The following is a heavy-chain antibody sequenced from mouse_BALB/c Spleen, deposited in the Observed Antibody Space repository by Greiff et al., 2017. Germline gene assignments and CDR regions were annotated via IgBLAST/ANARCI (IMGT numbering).Heavy chain of an antibody. Sequence: DVQLVESGPGLVKPSQSLSLTCSVTGYSITSGYYWNWIRQFPGNKLEWMGYISYDGSNNYNPSLKNRISITRDTSKNQFFLKLNSVTTEDTATYYCARGDGNYGFAYWGQGTLVTVSA. D-gene: IGHD2-1*01. V-gene: IGHV3-6*02. J-gene: IGHJ3*01. CDR3: ARGDGNYGFAY. CDR2: ISYDGSN. CDR1: GYSITSGYY.